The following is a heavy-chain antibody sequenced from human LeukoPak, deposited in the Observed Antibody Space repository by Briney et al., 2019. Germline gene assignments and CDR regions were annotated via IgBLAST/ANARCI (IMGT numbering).Heavy chain of an antibody. CDR2: IWYDGSNK. CDR3: ASLEGSFDY. J-gene: IGHJ4*02. D-gene: IGHD3-10*01. Sequence: GGSLRLSCAASGFTFSSYGMHWVRQAPCKGLEWVAVIWYDGSNKYYADSVKGRFTISRDNSKNTLYLQMNSPRAEDTAVYYCASLEGSFDYWGQGTLVTVSS. CDR1: GFTFSSYG. V-gene: IGHV3-33*01.